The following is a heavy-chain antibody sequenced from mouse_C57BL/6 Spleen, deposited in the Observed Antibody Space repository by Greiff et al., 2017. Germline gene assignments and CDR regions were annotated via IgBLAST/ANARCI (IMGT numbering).Heavy chain of an antibody. V-gene: IGHV1-69*01. CDR2: IDPSDSYT. J-gene: IGHJ1*03. Sequence: VQLQQPGAELVMPGASVKLSCKASGYTFTSYWMHWVKQRPGQGLEWIGEIDPSDSYTNYNQKFKGKSTLTVDKSSSTAYMQLSSLTSEDAAVYYCARHYYGSRGYFDVWGTGTTVIVSS. CDR3: ARHYYGSRGYFDV. CDR1: GYTFTSYW. D-gene: IGHD1-1*01.